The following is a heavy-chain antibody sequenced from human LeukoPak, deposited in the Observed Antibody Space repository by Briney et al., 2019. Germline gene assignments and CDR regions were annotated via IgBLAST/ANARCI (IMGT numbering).Heavy chain of an antibody. CDR3: APDPYCGGGSCYSGRLNWFDP. Sequence: GGSLRLSFAASKFSFSSYWMHWVRQAPGKGLVWVSRINSDGSRTNYADSVKGRFTISRDNAKNSLYLQMNSLRAEDTAVYYCAPDPYCGGGSCYSGRLNWFDPWGQGTLVTVSS. J-gene: IGHJ5*02. CDR1: KFSFSSYW. D-gene: IGHD2-15*01. V-gene: IGHV3-74*01. CDR2: INSDGSRT.